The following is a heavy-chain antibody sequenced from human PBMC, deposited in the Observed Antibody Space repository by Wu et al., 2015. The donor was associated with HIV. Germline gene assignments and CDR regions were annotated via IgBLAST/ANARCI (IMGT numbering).Heavy chain of an antibody. V-gene: IGHV1-69*13. CDR2: IIPIFGTA. J-gene: IGHJ3*02. CDR1: GGTFSSYA. Sequence: QVQLVQSGAEVKKPGSSVKVSCKASGGTFSSYAISWVRQAPGQGLEWMGRIIPIFGTANYAQKFQGRVTITADESTSTAYMELSSLRSEDTAVYYCARDEGYYDILTGYTVDAFDIWGQGTMVTVSS. CDR3: ARDEGYYDILTGYTVDAFDI. D-gene: IGHD3-9*01.